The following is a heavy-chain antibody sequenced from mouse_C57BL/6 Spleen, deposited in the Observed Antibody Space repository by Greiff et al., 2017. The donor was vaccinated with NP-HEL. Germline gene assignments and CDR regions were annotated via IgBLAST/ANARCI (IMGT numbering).Heavy chain of an antibody. Sequence: ESGPGLVKPSQSLSFTCSVTGFSITSGYSWNWIRQFPGNQLEWLGYISYDGRNNYNPYLKNLNSNTRDTSKTQFVLKLNSVTTEDTATYYCAKYLLGVRRFAYWGHKTLVTVSA. J-gene: IGHJ3*01. CDR2: ISYDGRN. CDR3: AKYLLGVRRFAY. CDR1: GFSITSGYS. D-gene: IGHD2-4*01. V-gene: IGHV3-6*01.